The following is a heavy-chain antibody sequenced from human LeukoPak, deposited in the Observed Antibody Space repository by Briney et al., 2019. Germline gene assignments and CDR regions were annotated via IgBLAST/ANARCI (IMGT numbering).Heavy chain of an antibody. Sequence: ASVKVSCKASGYTFTSYGISWVRQAPGQGLEWMGWISAYNGNTNYAQKLQGRVTMTTDTSTSTAYMGLRSLRSDDTAVYYCARAEPDVLLWFGEYYYMDVWGKGTTVTVSS. D-gene: IGHD3-10*01. J-gene: IGHJ6*03. V-gene: IGHV1-18*01. CDR3: ARAEPDVLLWFGEYYYMDV. CDR1: GYTFTSYG. CDR2: ISAYNGNT.